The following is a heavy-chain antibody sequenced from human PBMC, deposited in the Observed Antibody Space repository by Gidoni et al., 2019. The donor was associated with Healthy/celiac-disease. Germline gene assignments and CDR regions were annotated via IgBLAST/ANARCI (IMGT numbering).Heavy chain of an antibody. CDR2: IYYSGST. J-gene: IGHJ3*02. CDR3: ARVYYYDSSGAFDI. Sequence: QVQLQESGPGLVKPSETLSLTCTVSGGSISSYYWSWIRQPPGKGLEWIGYIYYSGSTNYNPSLKSRVTISVDTSKNQFSLKLSSVTAADTAVYYCARVYYYDSSGAFDIWGQGTMVTVSS. D-gene: IGHD3-22*01. CDR1: GGSISSYY. V-gene: IGHV4-59*01.